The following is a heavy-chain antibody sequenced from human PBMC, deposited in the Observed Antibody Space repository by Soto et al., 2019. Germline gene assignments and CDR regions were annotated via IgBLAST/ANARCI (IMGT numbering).Heavy chain of an antibody. J-gene: IGHJ4*02. CDR1: GYTYTGNY. CDR2: INPNSGGT. D-gene: IGHD6-19*01. Sequence: GASVKLSCKDSGYTYTGNYMHWVRQAPGQGLEWMGWINPNSGGTNYAQKFQGWVTMTRDTSISTAYMELSRLRSDDTAVYYCARGLQVAGEPSFDYWGQGTLVTVSS. V-gene: IGHV1-2*04. CDR3: ARGLQVAGEPSFDY.